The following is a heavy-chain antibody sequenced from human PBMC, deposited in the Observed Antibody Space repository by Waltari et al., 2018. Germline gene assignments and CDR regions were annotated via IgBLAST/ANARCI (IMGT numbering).Heavy chain of an antibody. CDR3: ALTGRGWSNDAFDI. D-gene: IGHD2-15*01. V-gene: IGHV1-8*01. J-gene: IGHJ3*02. CDR2: MNPNSGNT. Sequence: QVQLVQSGAEVKKPGASVKVSCKASGYTFTSYDINWVRPATGQGLEWMGLMNPNSGNTGYAQKFQGRVTMTRNTSISTAYMELSSLRSEDTAVYYCALTGRGWSNDAFDIWGQGTMVTVSS. CDR1: GYTFTSYD.